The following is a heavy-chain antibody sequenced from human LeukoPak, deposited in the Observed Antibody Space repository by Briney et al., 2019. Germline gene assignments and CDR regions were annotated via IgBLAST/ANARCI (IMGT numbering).Heavy chain of an antibody. D-gene: IGHD2-21*02. CDR1: GFNFNDAY. J-gene: IGHJ4*02. CDR2: VKSIRDGGTT. V-gene: IGHV3-15*01. Sequence: KPGGSLRLSCLGSGFNFNDAYMNWVRQAPGKGLEWVGRVKSIRDGGTTDDTAPVKGRFTISRDDSKRTVYLQMSSLKTEDTAVYFCTARVVTTNEFWGQGTLVTVSS. CDR3: TARVVTTNEF.